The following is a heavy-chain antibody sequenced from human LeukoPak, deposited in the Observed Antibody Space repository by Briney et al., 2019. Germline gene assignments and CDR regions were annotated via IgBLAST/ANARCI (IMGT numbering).Heavy chain of an antibody. J-gene: IGHJ4*02. CDR3: AHRRLIPTTTVTTGFDS. CDR1: GVSLTTGAGG. CDR2: IYWDSNK. D-gene: IGHD4-17*01. V-gene: IGHV2-5*02. Sequence: SGPTLVKPIQTLTQTCTFSGVSLTTGAGGGGWVRQPPGKALEWLALIYWDSNKYDSPSFKSRLTITKDTSKNQVVLTMTNMDPVDTATYYCAHRRLIPTTTVTTGFDSWGQGILVTASS.